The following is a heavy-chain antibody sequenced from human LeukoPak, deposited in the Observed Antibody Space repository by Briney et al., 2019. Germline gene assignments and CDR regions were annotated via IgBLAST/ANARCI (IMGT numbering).Heavy chain of an antibody. CDR3: AKDKRGYSGYDRGVDY. J-gene: IGHJ4*02. CDR2: IRYDGSNK. CDR1: GFTFSRSG. Sequence: GGSLRLSCAASGFTFSRSGMHWVRQAPGKGLEWVAFIRYDGSNKYYADSVKGRFTISRDNSKNTLYLQMNSLRAEDTAVYYCAKDKRGYSGYDRGVDYWGQGTLVTVSS. D-gene: IGHD5-12*01. V-gene: IGHV3-30*02.